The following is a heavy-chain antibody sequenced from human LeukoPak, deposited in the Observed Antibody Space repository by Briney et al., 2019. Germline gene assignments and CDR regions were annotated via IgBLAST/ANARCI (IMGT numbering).Heavy chain of an antibody. CDR3: ARARGVYCSSTSCYSPRNYYYYGMDV. CDR1: GGSISSYY. D-gene: IGHD2-2*01. Sequence: PSETLSLTCTVSGGSISSYYWSWIRQPPGKGLEWIGYIYYSGSTNCNPSLKSRVTISVDTSKNQFSLKLSSVTAADTAVYYCARARGVYCSSTSCYSPRNYYYYGMDVWGQGTTVTVSS. V-gene: IGHV4-59*12. J-gene: IGHJ6*02. CDR2: IYYSGST.